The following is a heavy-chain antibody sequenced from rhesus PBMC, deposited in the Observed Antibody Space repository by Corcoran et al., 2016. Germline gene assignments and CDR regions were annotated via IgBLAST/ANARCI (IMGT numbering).Heavy chain of an antibody. Sequence: EVQLVQSGAEVKRPGESLKIPCRTSGYSFTSYWLSWVRQRHGKGLEWMRAIDPSESEIRNNPAFQGQVTNSADKSITTAYLQWSRLKASDTATYYCAKGMSLAAAGPLDYWGQGVLVTVSS. D-gene: IGHD6-25*01. CDR2: IDPSESEI. CDR1: GYSFTSYW. J-gene: IGHJ4*01. V-gene: IGHV5-20*01. CDR3: AKGMSLAAAGPLDY.